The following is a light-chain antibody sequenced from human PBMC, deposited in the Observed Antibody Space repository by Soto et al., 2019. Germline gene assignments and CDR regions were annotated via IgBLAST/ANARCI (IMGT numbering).Light chain of an antibody. CDR3: QQYGSSPRT. Sequence: EIVLTQSPGTLYLSTGERATLSCRASQSVSFSFLAWYQQKPGQAPRLLIYGASSRATGIPDRFSGSGSGTDFTLTISRLEPEDFAVYYCQQYGSSPRTFGQGTKLEIK. J-gene: IGKJ2*01. CDR2: GAS. CDR1: QSVSFSF. V-gene: IGKV3-20*01.